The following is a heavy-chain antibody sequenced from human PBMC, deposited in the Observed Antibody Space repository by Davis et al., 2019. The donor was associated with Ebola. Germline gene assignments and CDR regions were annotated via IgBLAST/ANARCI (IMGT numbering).Heavy chain of an antibody. V-gene: IGHV1-18*04. CDR1: GYTFTGYH. J-gene: IGHJ4*02. Sequence: ASVTVSCKASGYTFTGYHMHWVRQAPGQGLEWMGWINPHNGNTNYAQNVQGRVIMTSDTATTTAYMEVGSLTSDDTAVYYCARAQFPTTSDHWGQGTLVTVSS. D-gene: IGHD1-1*01. CDR3: ARAQFPTTSDH. CDR2: INPHNGNT.